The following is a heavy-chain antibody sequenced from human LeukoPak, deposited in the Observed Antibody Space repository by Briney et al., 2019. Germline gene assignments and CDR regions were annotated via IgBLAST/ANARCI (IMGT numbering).Heavy chain of an antibody. CDR2: IWYDGSNK. J-gene: IGHJ4*02. D-gene: IGHD5-12*01. Sequence: QVGGSLRLSCAASGFTFSSSGMHWVRQAPGKGLEWVAVIWYDGSNKYYADSVKGRFTISRDNSKNTLYLQMNILRAEDTAVYYCARDRDYDYLDYWGQGTLVTVSS. V-gene: IGHV3-33*01. CDR1: GFTFSSSG. CDR3: ARDRDYDYLDY.